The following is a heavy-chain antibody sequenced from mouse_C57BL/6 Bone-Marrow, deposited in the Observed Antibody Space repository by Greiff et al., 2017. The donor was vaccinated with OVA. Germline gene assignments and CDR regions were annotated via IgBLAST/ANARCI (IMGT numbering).Heavy chain of an antibody. D-gene: IGHD1-1*01. V-gene: IGHV1-54*01. CDR3: ARSSALYYGSSFDY. Sequence: QVQLQQSGAELVRPGTSVKVSCTASGYAFTNYLIEWVKQRPGQGLEWIGVINPGCGGTNYNEKFKGKGTLTADKSSSTAYMQLSSLTSEDAAVYFGARSSALYYGSSFDYWGQGTTLTVSS. CDR1: GYAFTNYL. CDR2: INPGCGGT. J-gene: IGHJ2*01.